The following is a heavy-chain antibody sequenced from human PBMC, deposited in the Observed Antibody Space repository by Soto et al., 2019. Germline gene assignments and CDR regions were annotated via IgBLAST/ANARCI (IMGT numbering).Heavy chain of an antibody. Sequence: PGGSLRLSCAASGFTFSSYGMHWVRQAPGKGLEWVAVIWYDGSNKYYADSVKGRFTISRDNSKNTLYLQMNSLRAEDTAVYYCARDGRAGATDLTYYGMDVWGQGTTVTVSS. CDR1: GFTFSSYG. CDR2: IWYDGSNK. D-gene: IGHD1-26*01. V-gene: IGHV3-33*01. J-gene: IGHJ6*02. CDR3: ARDGRAGATDLTYYGMDV.